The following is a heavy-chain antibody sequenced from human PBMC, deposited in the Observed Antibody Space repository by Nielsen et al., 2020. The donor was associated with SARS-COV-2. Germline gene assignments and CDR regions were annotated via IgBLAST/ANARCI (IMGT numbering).Heavy chain of an antibody. CDR2: IDHSGIA. Sequence: SETLSLTCAVYGGSFSGYSWTWIRQPPGKGLEWIGEIDHSGIANYKPSLKSRVTISLDTSKNQVSLKLSSVTAADTAVYYCARTSIRTRSFDLWGQGTLVTVSS. CDR3: ARTSIRTRSFDL. D-gene: IGHD2/OR15-2a*01. J-gene: IGHJ4*02. CDR1: GGSFSGYS. V-gene: IGHV4-34*01.